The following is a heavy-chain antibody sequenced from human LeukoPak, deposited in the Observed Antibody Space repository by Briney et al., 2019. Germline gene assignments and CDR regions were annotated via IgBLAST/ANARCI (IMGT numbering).Heavy chain of an antibody. CDR3: AGGGALGAFDI. J-gene: IGHJ3*02. V-gene: IGHV4-59*01. Sequence: SQTLSLTCTVSGGSISSYHWSWLRQPPGKGLEWIGFIYYTGGTNYNPSLKSRLTISVDTSNNQFSLKLTSVAAADTAVYYCAGGGALGAFDIWGRGTMVTVSS. D-gene: IGHD4-17*01. CDR1: GGSISSYH. CDR2: IYYTGGT.